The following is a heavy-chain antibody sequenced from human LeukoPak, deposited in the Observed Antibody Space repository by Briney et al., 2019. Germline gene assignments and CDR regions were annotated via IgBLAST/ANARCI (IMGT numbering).Heavy chain of an antibody. Sequence: SQTLSLTCTVSGASISSGGYFWSCIRQHPGTGLEWIGYIYYSGRTYYNPSLKSRVTISVDTSKIQFSLELSSVTSADTAVYYCARLPVRSGSFGWFDPWGQGTLVTVSS. CDR1: GASISSGGYF. D-gene: IGHD3-22*01. CDR3: ARLPVRSGSFGWFDP. CDR2: IYYSGRT. V-gene: IGHV4-31*03. J-gene: IGHJ5*02.